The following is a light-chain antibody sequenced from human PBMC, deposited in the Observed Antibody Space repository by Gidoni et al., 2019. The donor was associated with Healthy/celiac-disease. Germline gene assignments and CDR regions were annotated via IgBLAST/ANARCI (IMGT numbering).Light chain of an antibody. CDR2: AAS. Sequence: IQMTQSPSSLSASVGDRVTITCRASQSISSYLNWYQQKPGKAPKLLFYAASSLQSGVPSRFSGSGSGTDFTLTISSLQPEDFATYYCQQSYSTPPWTFGQGTKVEIK. V-gene: IGKV1-39*01. J-gene: IGKJ1*01. CDR3: QQSYSTPPWT. CDR1: QSISSY.